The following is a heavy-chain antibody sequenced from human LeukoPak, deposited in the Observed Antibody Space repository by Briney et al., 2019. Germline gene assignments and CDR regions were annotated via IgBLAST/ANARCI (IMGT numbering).Heavy chain of an antibody. CDR2: IKPDGGDK. J-gene: IGHJ4*02. Sequence: GGSLRLSCAASGFTFSTYWMAWVRQAPGKGLEWVATIKPDGGDKYYVDSVKGRFTISRDDARNSLFLQMNGLRAEDTAVYYCARDRSTVAGIDFWGQGTLVTVSS. CDR3: ARDRSTVAGIDF. V-gene: IGHV3-7*01. D-gene: IGHD6-19*01. CDR1: GFTFSTYW.